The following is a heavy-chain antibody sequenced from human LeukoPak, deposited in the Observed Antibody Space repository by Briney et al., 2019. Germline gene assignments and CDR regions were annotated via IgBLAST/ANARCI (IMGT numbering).Heavy chain of an antibody. D-gene: IGHD3-9*01. J-gene: IGHJ4*02. Sequence: GGSLRLSCAASGFTLSMYWMSWVRQAPGKGLEWVANIKQDGSEKYYVDSVKGRFTISRDNAKNSLYLQMNSLRADDTAVYYCARDLLTGYFTDLTTFDYWGQGNLVTVSS. CDR2: IKQDGSEK. CDR1: GFTLSMYW. V-gene: IGHV3-7*04. CDR3: ARDLLTGYFTDLTTFDY.